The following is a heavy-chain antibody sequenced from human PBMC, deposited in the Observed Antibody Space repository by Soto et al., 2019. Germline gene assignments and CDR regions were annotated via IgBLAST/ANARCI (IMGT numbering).Heavy chain of an antibody. V-gene: IGHV1-3*01. CDR2: INPGNGNV. J-gene: IGHJ6*02. CDR1: GYTFSTSA. Sequence: ASVKVSCKASGYTFSTSAMNWVRQAPGQRLEWMGWINPGNGNVKYSQKFQDRLTITRDTSASTAYMELSRLKSEDTAVYYCARDYYDFWSGFSSSNYGMDLWG. D-gene: IGHD3-3*01. CDR3: ARDYYDFWSGFSSSNYGMDL.